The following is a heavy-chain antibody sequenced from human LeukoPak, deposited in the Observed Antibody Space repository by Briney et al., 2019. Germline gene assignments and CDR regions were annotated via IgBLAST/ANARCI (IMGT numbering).Heavy chain of an antibody. D-gene: IGHD3-22*01. CDR2: ISAYNGNT. V-gene: IGHV1-18*01. CDR1: GYTFTSYG. Sequence: ASVKVSCKASGYTFTSYGISWVRQAPGQGLEWMGWISAYNGNTKYAQKLQGRVTMTTDTSTSAAYMELRSLRFDDTAVYYCANSGYDSSGLWYFDYWGQGTLVTVSS. J-gene: IGHJ4*02. CDR3: ANSGYDSSGLWYFDY.